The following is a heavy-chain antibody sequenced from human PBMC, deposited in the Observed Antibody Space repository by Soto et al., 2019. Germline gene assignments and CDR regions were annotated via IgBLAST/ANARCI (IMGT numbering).Heavy chain of an antibody. J-gene: IGHJ5*02. CDR3: VRGGGGGLFDP. V-gene: IGHV3-7*01. Sequence: GGSLRLSCAASGFTFSNYWMSWVRQAPGQGLEWVANIKQDGSQTYYVDSVKGRFTVSRDNAKRSLYLQMMSLTAEDTAIYYCVRGGGGGLFDPWGQGTMVTVSS. CDR1: GFTFSNYW. D-gene: IGHD2-15*01. CDR2: IKQDGSQT.